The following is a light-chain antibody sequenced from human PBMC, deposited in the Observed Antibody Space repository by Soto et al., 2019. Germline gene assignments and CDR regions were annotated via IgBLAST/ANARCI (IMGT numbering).Light chain of an antibody. CDR2: EVS. J-gene: IGLJ2*01. Sequence: QSALTQPASVSGSPGQSITISCTGTSSDVGGYNYVSWYQQHPGKAPKLMIYEVSNRPSGVSYRFSGSKFGNTASLTISGLQAEDEADYYCSSYTSSSTVVFGGGTKVTVL. V-gene: IGLV2-14*01. CDR1: SSDVGGYNY. CDR3: SSYTSSSTVV.